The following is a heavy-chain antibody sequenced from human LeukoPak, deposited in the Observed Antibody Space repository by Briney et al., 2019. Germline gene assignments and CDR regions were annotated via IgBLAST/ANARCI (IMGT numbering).Heavy chain of an antibody. D-gene: IGHD3-16*01. J-gene: IGHJ3*02. CDR1: GFTFSSYW. Sequence: PGGSLRLSCAASGFTFSSYWMSWVRQAPGKGLVWVANIKQDGSEKYYVDSVKGRFTISRDNAKNSLYLQMNSLRAEDTAVYYCARDMRQSYDYVWGEDRDAFDIWGQGTMVTVSS. V-gene: IGHV3-7*01. CDR3: ARDMRQSYDYVWGEDRDAFDI. CDR2: IKQDGSEK.